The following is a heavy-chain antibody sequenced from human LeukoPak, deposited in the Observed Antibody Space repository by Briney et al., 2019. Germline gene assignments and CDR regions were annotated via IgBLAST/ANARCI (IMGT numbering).Heavy chain of an antibody. J-gene: IGHJ4*02. D-gene: IGHD4-17*01. CDR2: ITETSHV. CDR3: TRDLHTVIPPGGIDY. CDR1: GFTFSAYS. Sequence: GGSLRLSCAASGFTFSAYSMNWVRQAPGKGLERVSSITETSHVYYAESVKGRFTISRDNAKNLVFLQIKSLRVEDTAVYFCTRDLHTVIPPGGIDYWGQGTPVTVS. V-gene: IGHV3-21*01.